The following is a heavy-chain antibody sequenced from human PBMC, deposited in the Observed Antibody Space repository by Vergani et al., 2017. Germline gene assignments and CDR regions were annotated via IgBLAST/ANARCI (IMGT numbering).Heavy chain of an antibody. CDR3: ARHVSYGMDV. J-gene: IGHJ6*02. Sequence: QLQLQESGPGLVKPSETLSLTCTVSGGSISSSSYNWGWIRQPPGKGLEWIGSIYYSGSTYYNPSLKSRVTISVDTSKNQFSLKLSSVTAADTAVYYCARHVSYGMDVWGQGTTVTVSS. V-gene: IGHV4-39*01. CDR2: IYYSGST. CDR1: GGSISSSSYN.